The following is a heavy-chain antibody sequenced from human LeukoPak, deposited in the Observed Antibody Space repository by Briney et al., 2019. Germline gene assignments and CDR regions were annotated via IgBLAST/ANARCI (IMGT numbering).Heavy chain of an antibody. D-gene: IGHD6-19*01. CDR3: ATAGSGWCFDY. CDR1: GFTFG. Sequence: PGGSLGLSWEASGFTFGMNWVSETPGQGLGWGSYTRSISRRIYYANSVKGRFTVSRDTAKNPRYLRMSSGRDGDTAIYYCATAGSGWCFDYWGQGTLVTASA. J-gene: IGHJ4*02. V-gene: IGHV3-48*02. CDR2: TRSISRRI.